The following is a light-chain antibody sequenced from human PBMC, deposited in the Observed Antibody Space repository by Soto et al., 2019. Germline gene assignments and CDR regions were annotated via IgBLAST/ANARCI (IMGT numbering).Light chain of an antibody. CDR1: QSVSSY. CDR2: DAS. J-gene: IGKJ2*01. CDR3: QQYKTYPYT. Sequence: EIVLTQSPATLSLSPGERATLSCRASQSVSSYLAWYQQKPGQAPRLLIYDASNRATGIPARFSGSGSGTDFTLTISSLEPEDFATYYCQQYKTYPYTFGQGTKLDIK. V-gene: IGKV3-11*01.